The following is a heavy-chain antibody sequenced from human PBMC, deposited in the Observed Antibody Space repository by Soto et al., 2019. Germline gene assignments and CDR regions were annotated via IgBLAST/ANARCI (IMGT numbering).Heavy chain of an antibody. CDR3: ARRLAVAGSSGFDY. CDR1: GYTFSSYY. D-gene: IGHD6-19*01. CDR2: INPSGDST. J-gene: IGHJ4*02. Sequence: ASVKVSCKASGYTFSSYYMHWVRQAPGQGLEWMGVINPSGDSTNYAQKFQGRVTITADESTSTAYMELSSLRSEDTAVYYCARRLAVAGSSGFDYWGQGTLVTVSS. V-gene: IGHV1-46*01.